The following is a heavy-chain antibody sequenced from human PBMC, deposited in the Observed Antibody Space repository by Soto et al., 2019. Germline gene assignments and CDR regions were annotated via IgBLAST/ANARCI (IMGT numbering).Heavy chain of an antibody. J-gene: IGHJ4*02. D-gene: IGHD1-1*01. V-gene: IGHV3-15*07. CDR3: TTNDGGNGGEGDFDY. CDR2: IKSKTDGGTT. CDR1: GFTFSNAW. Sequence: EVQLVESGGGLVKPGGSLRLSCAASGFTFSNAWMNWVRQAPGKGLEWVGRIKSKTDGGTTDYAAPVKGRFTISRVDSKRPLNLQRNSLKTEDTAVYYGTTNDGGNGGEGDFDYWGQGTLVTVSS.